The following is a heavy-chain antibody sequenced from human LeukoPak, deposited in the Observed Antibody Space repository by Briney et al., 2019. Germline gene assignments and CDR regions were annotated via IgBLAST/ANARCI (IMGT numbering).Heavy chain of an antibody. Sequence: SVKVSCKASGGTFSSYAISWVRQAPGQGLEWMGGIIPIFGTANYAQKFQGRVPITADESTSTAYMELSSLRSEDTAVYYCARVGGYCTNGVVLCRPTAENNWFDPWGQGTLVTVSS. CDR2: IIPIFGTA. CDR1: GGTFSSYA. CDR3: ARVGGYCTNGVVLCRPTAENNWFDP. D-gene: IGHD2-8*01. J-gene: IGHJ5*02. V-gene: IGHV1-69*01.